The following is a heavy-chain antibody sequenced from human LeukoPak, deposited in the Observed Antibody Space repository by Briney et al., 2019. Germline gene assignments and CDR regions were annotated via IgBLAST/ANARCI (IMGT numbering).Heavy chain of an antibody. J-gene: IGHJ5*02. CDR3: ARDEVIASAGTPNWFDP. CDR2: ISAYDGNT. V-gene: IGHV1-18*01. CDR1: GYTFTSFG. D-gene: IGHD6-13*01. Sequence: ASVKVSCKASGYTFTSFGISWVRQAPGQGLEWVGWISAYDGNTNYAQRFQGRVTMTTDTSTTTAYMELRSLRPDDTAVYYCARDEVIASAGTPNWFDPWGQGTLVTVSS.